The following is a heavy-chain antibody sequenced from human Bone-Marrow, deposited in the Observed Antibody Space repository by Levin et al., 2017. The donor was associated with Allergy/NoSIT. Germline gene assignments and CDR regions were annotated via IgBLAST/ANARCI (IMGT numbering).Heavy chain of an antibody. V-gene: IGHV3-53*01. Sequence: ETLSLTCAASGFTVSSNYMSWVRQAPGKGLEWVSVIYSGGSTYYADSVKGRFTISRDNSKNTLYLQMNSLRAEDTAVYYCASPWQTGGYWGQGTLVTVSS. CDR3: ASPWQTGGY. CDR1: GFTVSSNY. D-gene: IGHD1-14*01. CDR2: IYSGGST. J-gene: IGHJ4*02.